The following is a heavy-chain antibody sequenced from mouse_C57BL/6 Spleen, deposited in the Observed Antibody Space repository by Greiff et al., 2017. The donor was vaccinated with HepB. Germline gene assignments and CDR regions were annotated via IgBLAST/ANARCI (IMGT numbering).Heavy chain of an antibody. CDR2: INYDGSST. D-gene: IGHD1-1*01. CDR3: ARATVVNYWYFDV. Sequence: EVMLVESEGGLVQPGSSMKLSCTASGFTFSDYYMAWVRQVPEKGLEWVANINYDGSSTYYLDSLKSRFIISRDNAKNILYLQMSSLKSEDTATYYCARATVVNYWYFDVWGTGTTVTVSS. CDR1: GFTFSDYY. J-gene: IGHJ1*03. V-gene: IGHV5-16*01.